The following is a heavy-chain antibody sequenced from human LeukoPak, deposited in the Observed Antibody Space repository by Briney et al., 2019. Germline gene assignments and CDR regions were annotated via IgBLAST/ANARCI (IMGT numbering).Heavy chain of an antibody. CDR3: ARAEQQLVRD. CDR2: INPSGGST. CDR1: GYTFTNYY. J-gene: IGHJ4*02. Sequence: ASVKVSCKASGYTFTNYYMHWVRQAPGQGLEWMGIINPSGGSTIYAQKFQGRVTMTRDTSTSTVYMELSSLRSEDTAVYYCARAEQQLVRDWGQGTLVTVSS. D-gene: IGHD6-13*01. V-gene: IGHV1-46*01.